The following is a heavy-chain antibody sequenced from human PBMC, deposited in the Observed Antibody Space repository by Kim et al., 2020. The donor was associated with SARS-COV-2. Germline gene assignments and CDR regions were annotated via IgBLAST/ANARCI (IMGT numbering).Heavy chain of an antibody. CDR2: IYTSGST. V-gene: IGHV4-4*07. D-gene: IGHD3-3*01. Sequence: SETLSLTCTVSGGSISSYYWSWIRQPAGKGLEWIGRIYTSGSTNYNPSLKSRVTMSVDTSKNQFSLKLSSVTAADTAVYYCARGVRYLEWFRQPGGWFDPWGQGTLVTVSS. CDR3: ARGVRYLEWFRQPGGWFDP. J-gene: IGHJ5*02. CDR1: GGSISSYY.